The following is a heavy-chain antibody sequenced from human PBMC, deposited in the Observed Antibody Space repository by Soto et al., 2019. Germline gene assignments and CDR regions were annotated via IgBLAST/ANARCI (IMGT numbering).Heavy chain of an antibody. D-gene: IGHD6-19*01. CDR3: ARGKAVAGKGGLSYFDY. J-gene: IGHJ4*02. V-gene: IGHV3-53*04. CDR2: IYSGGST. Sequence: EVQLVESGGGLVQPGGSLRLSCAASGFTVSSNYMSWVRQAPGKGLEWVSVIYSGGSTYYADSVKGRFTISRHNSKNTLYLQMNSLRAEDTAVYYCARGKAVAGKGGLSYFDYWGQGTLVTVSS. CDR1: GFTVSSNY.